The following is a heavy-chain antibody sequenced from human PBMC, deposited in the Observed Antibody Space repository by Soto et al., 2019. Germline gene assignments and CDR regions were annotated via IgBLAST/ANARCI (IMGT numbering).Heavy chain of an antibody. CDR3: ASDIEKGPFPP. CDR1: GFTFSSYW. CDR2: IKQDGSEK. V-gene: IGHV3-7*01. J-gene: IGHJ5*02. D-gene: IGHD2-15*01. Sequence: EVQLVESGGGLVQPGGSLRLSCAASGFTFSSYWMSWVRQAPGRGLEWVANIKQDGSEKYYLDSVKGRFTISRDNAKNSLYLQMNSLKAEDTAVYYCASDIEKGPFPPWGQGTLVSVSS.